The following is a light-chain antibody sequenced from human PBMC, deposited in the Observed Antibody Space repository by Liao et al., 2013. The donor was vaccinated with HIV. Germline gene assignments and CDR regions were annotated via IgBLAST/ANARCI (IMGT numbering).Light chain of an antibody. V-gene: IGLV3-25*03. J-gene: IGLJ3*02. Sequence: SYELTQPPSVSVSPGQTARITCSGDALPKRYAYWYQQKPGQAPVLVIYKDNERPSGIPERFSGSSSGTTVTLTISGVQAEDEADYYCLSADSSGTYPNWVFGGGTKLTVL. CDR2: KDN. CDR1: ALPKRY. CDR3: LSADSSGTYPNWV.